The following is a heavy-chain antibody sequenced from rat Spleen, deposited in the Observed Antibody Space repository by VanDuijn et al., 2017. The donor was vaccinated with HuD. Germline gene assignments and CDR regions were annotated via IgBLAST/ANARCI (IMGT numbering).Heavy chain of an antibody. J-gene: IGHJ2*01. V-gene: IGHV5-25*01. CDR1: GLSFSNYG. D-gene: IGHD4-3*01. CDR2: ITTGGGNS. CDR3: TTGVY. Sequence: EVQLVESGGGLVQPGRSMKLSCAASGLSFSNYGMAWVRQTPTKGLEWVASITTGGGNSYYRDSVKGRFTLSRDNAKSTLYLQMNSPRSEDTATYYCTTGVYWGQGVMVTVSS.